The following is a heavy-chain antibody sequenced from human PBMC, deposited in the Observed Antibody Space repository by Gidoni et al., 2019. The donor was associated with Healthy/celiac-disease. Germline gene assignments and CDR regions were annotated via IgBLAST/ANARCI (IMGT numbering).Heavy chain of an antibody. CDR2: IYYSGST. CDR1: GGSISSSSYS. Sequence: QLQLQESGPGLVKPSETLSLTCPVSGGSISSSSYSWGWIRQPPGKGLEWIGSIYYSGSTYYNPSRKSRVTISVDTSKNQFSLKLSSVTAADTAVYYCARQAVVWSGYYNPDYYYYYGMDVWGQGTTVTVSS. V-gene: IGHV4-39*01. J-gene: IGHJ6*02. D-gene: IGHD3-3*01. CDR3: ARQAVVWSGYYNPDYYYYYGMDV.